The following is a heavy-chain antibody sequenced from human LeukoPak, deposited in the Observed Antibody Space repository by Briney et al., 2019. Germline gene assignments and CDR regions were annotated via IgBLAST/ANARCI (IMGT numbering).Heavy chain of an antibody. V-gene: IGHV3-21*01. CDR2: ITDDSTYI. D-gene: IGHD4-23*01. Sequence: PGGSLRLSCVTSGFSFSSYSMTWVRQAPGKGLEWVASITDDSTYIYYADSLRGRFTIFRDNAKNSLYLQMNSLRAEDTAVYYCARDRGTVLNRYGMDVWGQGTTVTVSS. CDR3: ARDRGTVLNRYGMDV. CDR1: GFSFSSYS. J-gene: IGHJ6*02.